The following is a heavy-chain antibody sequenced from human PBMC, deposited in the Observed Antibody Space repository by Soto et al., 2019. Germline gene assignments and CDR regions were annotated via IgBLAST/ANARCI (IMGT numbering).Heavy chain of an antibody. CDR2: ISSSSSSTI. CDR1: GFTFSSYS. Sequence: GGSLRLSCAASGFTFSSYSMNWVRQAPGKGLEWVSYISSSSSSTIYYADSVKGRFTISRDNAKNSLYLQMNSLRDEDTAVYYCAREYDFWSGPLDDWGQGTLVTVSS. V-gene: IGHV3-48*02. D-gene: IGHD3-3*01. J-gene: IGHJ4*02. CDR3: AREYDFWSGPLDD.